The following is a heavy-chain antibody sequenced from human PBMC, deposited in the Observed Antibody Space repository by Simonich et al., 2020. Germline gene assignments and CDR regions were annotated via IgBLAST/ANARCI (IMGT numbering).Heavy chain of an antibody. Sequence: QVQLVQSGAEVKKPGASVKVSCKASGYTFTSYDINWVRQATGQGSEERGWKNPNSGNTGYSQKFQGRVTITRNTSISTAYMELSSLRSEDTAVYYCARTYSGSYYYFDYWGQGTLVTVSS. CDR2: KNPNSGNT. D-gene: IGHD1-26*01. V-gene: IGHV1-8*03. CDR3: ARTYSGSYYYFDY. J-gene: IGHJ4*02. CDR1: GYTFTSYD.